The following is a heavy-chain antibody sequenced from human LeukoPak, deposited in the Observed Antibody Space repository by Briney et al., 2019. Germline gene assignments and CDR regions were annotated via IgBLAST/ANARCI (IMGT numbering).Heavy chain of an antibody. Sequence: PSETLSLTCTVSGVSVTSSLYYWGGLRQPPGKGLDWIGSIYYSGGTYYNPSLKSRVTISVDTSKNQFSLKLSSVTAADTAVYYCARDRYSSGWYAGYYYYGMDVWGQGTTVTVSS. CDR2: IYYSGGT. CDR1: GVSVTSSLYY. J-gene: IGHJ6*02. D-gene: IGHD6-19*01. CDR3: ARDRYSSGWYAGYYYYGMDV. V-gene: IGHV4-39*07.